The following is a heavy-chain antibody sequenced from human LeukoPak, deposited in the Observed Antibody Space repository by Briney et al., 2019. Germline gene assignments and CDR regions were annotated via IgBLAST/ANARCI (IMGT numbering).Heavy chain of an antibody. CDR2: INHSGSN. V-gene: IGHV4-34*01. D-gene: IGHD1-26*01. CDR1: GGSFNGFY. CDR3: GSPRGGGSYSLDHDAFDI. J-gene: IGHJ3*02. Sequence: SETLSLTCAVYGGSFNGFYWSWIRQPPGKGLEWIGEINHSGSNNYNPSLKSRVTISVDTTKNHFSLKMSPVTAADTAVYYCGSPRGGGSYSLDHDAFDIWGQGTMVTVSS.